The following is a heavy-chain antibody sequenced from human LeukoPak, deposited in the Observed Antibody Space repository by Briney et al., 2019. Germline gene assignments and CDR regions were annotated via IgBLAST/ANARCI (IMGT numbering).Heavy chain of an antibody. V-gene: IGHV3-33*01. CDR3: AFEIGRSQGAFDI. CDR1: GFIFSKYA. CDR2: IWNDGSDE. Sequence: PGRSLRLSCAASGFIFSKYAMHWVRQTPGKGLEWVAAIWNDGSDENYADSVKGRFTISSDNSKSTLYLQMNSLRAEATAVYYCAFEIGRSQGAFDIWGQGTMITVSS. J-gene: IGHJ3*02. D-gene: IGHD1-26*01.